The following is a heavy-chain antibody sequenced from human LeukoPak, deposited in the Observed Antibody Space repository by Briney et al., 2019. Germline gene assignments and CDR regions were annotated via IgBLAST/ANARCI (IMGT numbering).Heavy chain of an antibody. Sequence: PGGSLRLSCAASGFTFSSYSMNWVRQAPGKGLEWVSSISSSSSYIYYADSVKGRFTISRDNAKNSLYLQMNSLRAEDTAVYYCARAREYSSSWFNYWGQGTLVTVSS. V-gene: IGHV3-21*01. CDR1: GFTFSSYS. J-gene: IGHJ4*02. D-gene: IGHD6-13*01. CDR2: ISSSSSYI. CDR3: ARAREYSSSWFNY.